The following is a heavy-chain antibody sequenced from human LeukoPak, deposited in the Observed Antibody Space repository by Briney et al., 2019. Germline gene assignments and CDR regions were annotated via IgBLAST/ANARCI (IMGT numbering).Heavy chain of an antibody. D-gene: IGHD2-15*01. CDR1: GYTFTGYY. Sequence: GAPVKVSCKASGYTFTGYYMHWVRQAPGQGLEWMGWINPNSGGTNYAQKFQGRVTMTRDTSISTAYMELSRLRSDDTAVYYCARVDIVVVVADYWGQGTLVTVSS. V-gene: IGHV1-2*02. CDR3: ARVDIVVVVADY. J-gene: IGHJ4*02. CDR2: INPNSGGT.